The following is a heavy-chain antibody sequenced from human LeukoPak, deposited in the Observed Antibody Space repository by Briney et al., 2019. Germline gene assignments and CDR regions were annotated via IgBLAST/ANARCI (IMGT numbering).Heavy chain of an antibody. J-gene: IGHJ4*02. D-gene: IGHD3-16*01. V-gene: IGHV3-7*04. CDR1: AFTFSSYW. CDR2: KKQDGSEK. CDR3: ARDRPGGYFDY. Sequence: GGSLRLSCAASAFTFSSYWPSWVPQGPGKGLECLANKKQDGSEKYYADSVKSRFTISRDNAKKSVYLQMNSLRAEDTAVYFCARDRPGGYFDYWGQGTLVTVSS.